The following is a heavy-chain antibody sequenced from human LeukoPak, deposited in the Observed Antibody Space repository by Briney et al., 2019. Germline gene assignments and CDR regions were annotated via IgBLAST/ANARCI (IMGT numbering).Heavy chain of an antibody. CDR3: AKDSGGSRYYFDY. J-gene: IGHJ4*02. CDR2: IWSGGTYQ. D-gene: IGHD3-16*01. V-gene: IGHV3-33*03. CDR1: GFTFTNHG. Sequence: GKSLRLSCAASGFTFTNHGMYWVRQAPGKGLEWITVIWSGGTYQYYADSVKGRFTISRDNSKNTVYLQMNSLTVEDTAVYYCAKDSGGSRYYFDYWGQGTLVTVSS.